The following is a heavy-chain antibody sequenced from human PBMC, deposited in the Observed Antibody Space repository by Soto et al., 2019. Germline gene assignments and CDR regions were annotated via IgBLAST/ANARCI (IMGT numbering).Heavy chain of an antibody. V-gene: IGHV4-59*12. J-gene: IGHJ6*03. CDR3: ARETSDVLLWFGELSIHYYYYYMDV. Sequence: SETSLTCTVSGGSISSYYWSWIRQPPGKGLEWIGYIYYSGSTNYNPSLKSRVTISVDTSKNQFSLKLSSVTAADTAVYYCARETSDVLLWFGELSIHYYYYYMDVWGKGTTVTVSS. CDR1: GGSISSYY. D-gene: IGHD3-10*01. CDR2: IYYSGST.